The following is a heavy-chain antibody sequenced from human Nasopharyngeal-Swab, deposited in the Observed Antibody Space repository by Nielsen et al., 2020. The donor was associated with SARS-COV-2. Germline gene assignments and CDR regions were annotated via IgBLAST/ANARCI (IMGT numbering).Heavy chain of an antibody. Sequence: ASVKVSCKASGYTFTSYAMHGVRQAPGQRLEWMGWINAGNGNTKYSQKFQGRVTITRDTSASTAYMELSSLRSEDTAVYYCARDRAYSNYATYMDVWGKGTTVTVSS. V-gene: IGHV1-3*01. D-gene: IGHD4-11*01. CDR3: ARDRAYSNYATYMDV. CDR2: INAGNGNT. CDR1: GYTFTSYA. J-gene: IGHJ6*03.